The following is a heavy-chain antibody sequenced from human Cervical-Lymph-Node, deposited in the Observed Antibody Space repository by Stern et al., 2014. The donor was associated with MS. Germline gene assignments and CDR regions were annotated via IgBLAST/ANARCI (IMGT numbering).Heavy chain of an antibody. CDR1: GYTFSNYG. J-gene: IGHJ4*02. D-gene: IGHD6-6*01. V-gene: IGHV1-18*01. Sequence: VQLLQSGAEVKKPGASVKVSCKASGYTFSNYGISWVRQAPGQGLEWMGWISQFNGEIRYAQKVQGRVTMTTDTSTSTVYMDLRSLTSDDTAVYYCARGTSVARPPEFWGQGTLVTVSS. CDR2: ISQFNGEI. CDR3: ARGTSVARPPEF.